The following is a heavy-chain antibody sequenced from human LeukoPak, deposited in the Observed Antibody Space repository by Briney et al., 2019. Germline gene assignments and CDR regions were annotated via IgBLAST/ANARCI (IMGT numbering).Heavy chain of an antibody. CDR2: IIPIFGTA. Sequence: SVKVSCKASGGTFSSYAISWVRQAPGQGLEWMGGIIPIFGTANYAQKFQGRVTITADESTSTAYMELSSLRSEDTAVYYCATVGWFGEYPFDYWGQGTLVTVSS. D-gene: IGHD3-10*01. CDR3: ATVGWFGEYPFDY. J-gene: IGHJ4*02. CDR1: GGTFSSYA. V-gene: IGHV1-69*01.